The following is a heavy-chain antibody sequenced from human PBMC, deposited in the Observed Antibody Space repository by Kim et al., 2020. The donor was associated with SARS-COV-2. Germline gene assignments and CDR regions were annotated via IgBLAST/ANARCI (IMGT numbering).Heavy chain of an antibody. J-gene: IGHJ3*02. Sequence: GGSLRLSCAASGFTFSSYSMNWVRQAPGKGLEWVSSISSSSSYIYYADSVKGRFTISRDNAKNSLYLQMNSLRAEDTAVYYCARVGTDIVVVPAAIGLAFDIWGQGTMVTVSS. CDR1: GFTFSSYS. CDR3: ARVGTDIVVVPAAIGLAFDI. D-gene: IGHD2-2*02. V-gene: IGHV3-21*01. CDR2: ISSSSSYI.